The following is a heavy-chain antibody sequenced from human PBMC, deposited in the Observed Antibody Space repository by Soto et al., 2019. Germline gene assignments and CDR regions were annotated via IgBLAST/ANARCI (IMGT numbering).Heavy chain of an antibody. D-gene: IGHD1-26*01. J-gene: IGHJ4*02. V-gene: IGHV4-39*01. CDR2: IYYSGST. Sequence: SETLSLTCTVSGGSISSSSYYWGWIRQPPGKGLEWIGSIYYSGSTYYNPSLKSRVTISVDTSKNQFSLKLSSVTAADTAVYYCARLPSGSSFDYLGQGTLVT. CDR1: GGSISSSSYY. CDR3: ARLPSGSSFDY.